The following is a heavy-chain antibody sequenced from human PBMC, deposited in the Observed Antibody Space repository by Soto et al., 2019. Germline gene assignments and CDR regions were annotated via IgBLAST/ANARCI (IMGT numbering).Heavy chain of an antibody. CDR2: ISGSGGST. Sequence: PGGSLRLSCAASGFTFSSYAMSWVRQAPGKGLEWVSAISGSGGSTYYADSVKGRFTISRDNSKNTLYLQMNSLRAEDTAVYYCAKDLNFPMSESWPGAFDIWGQGTMVTVSS. CDR1: GFTFSSYA. D-gene: IGHD1-7*01. CDR3: AKDLNFPMSESWPGAFDI. V-gene: IGHV3-23*01. J-gene: IGHJ3*02.